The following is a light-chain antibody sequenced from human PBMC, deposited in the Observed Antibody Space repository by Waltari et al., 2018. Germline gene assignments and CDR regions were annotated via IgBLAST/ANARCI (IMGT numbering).Light chain of an antibody. V-gene: IGLV2-14*03. CDR1: SSAGGDYNY. CDR3: SSYTSSSTLV. Sequence: SALTQPASVSGSPGESVTISCTGTSSAGGDYNYFSWFQQHPGKAPKLMISDLSNRPPGVSNRFSGSKSGNTASLTISGLQAEDEADYYCSSYTSSSTLVFGGGTKLTVL. J-gene: IGLJ2*01. CDR2: DLS.